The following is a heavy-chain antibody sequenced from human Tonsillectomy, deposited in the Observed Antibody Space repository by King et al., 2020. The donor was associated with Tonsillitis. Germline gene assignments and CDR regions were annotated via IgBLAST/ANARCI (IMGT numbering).Heavy chain of an antibody. Sequence: VQLVESGAEVKKPGQSLKISCKTSGFSFTNYWIGWVRQMPGKGLEWMGIVYPSDSDIRYSPSFQGQVTISADQSLNTAYLQWSSLKASDTAMYYCARRGEHCSGGGCYYDAFDIWGQGTMVTVSS. CDR3: ARRGEHCSGGGCYYDAFDI. D-gene: IGHD2-15*01. J-gene: IGHJ3*02. CDR1: GFSFTNYW. V-gene: IGHV5-51*01. CDR2: VYPSDSDI.